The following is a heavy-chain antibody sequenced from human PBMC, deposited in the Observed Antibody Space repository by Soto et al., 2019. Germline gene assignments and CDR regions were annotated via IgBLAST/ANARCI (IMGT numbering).Heavy chain of an antibody. CDR3: ARLYCSGGSCYSTRYYYYYMDV. CDR2: INHSGST. Sequence: QVQLQQWGAGLLKPSETLSLTCAVYGGSFSGYYWSWIRQPPGKGLEWIGEINHSGSTNYNPSLKSRVTISVDTSTNQFSLKLSSVTAADTAVYYCARLYCSGGSCYSTRYYYYYMDVWGKGTTVTVSS. J-gene: IGHJ6*03. V-gene: IGHV4-34*01. CDR1: GGSFSGYY. D-gene: IGHD2-15*01.